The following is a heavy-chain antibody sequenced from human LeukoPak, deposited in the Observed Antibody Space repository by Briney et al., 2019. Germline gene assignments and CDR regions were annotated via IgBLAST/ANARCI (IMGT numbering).Heavy chain of an antibody. CDR2: ISYDGSNK. V-gene: IGHV3-30*18. D-gene: IGHD4-17*01. CDR1: GLTFSSYG. Sequence: GGSLRLSCAASGLTFSSYGMHWVRQAPGKGLEWVAVISYDGSNKYYADSVKGRFTISRDNSKNTLYLQMNSLRAEDTAVYYCAKDRGATVRRFDYWGQGTLVTVSS. J-gene: IGHJ4*02. CDR3: AKDRGATVRRFDY.